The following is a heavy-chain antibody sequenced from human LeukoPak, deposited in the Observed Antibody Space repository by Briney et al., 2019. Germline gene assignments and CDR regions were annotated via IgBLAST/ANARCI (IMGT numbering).Heavy chain of an antibody. V-gene: IGHV4-30-4*08. CDR2: IYYSGST. D-gene: IGHD3-22*01. J-gene: IGHJ3*02. CDR1: GGSFSGYY. Sequence: PSETLSLTCAVYGGSFSGYYWSWIRQPPGKGLEWIGYIYYSGSTYYNPSLKSRVTISVDTSKNQFSLKLSSVTAADTAVYYCARYYDSSGYYYDAFDIWGQGTMVTVSS. CDR3: ARYYDSSGYYYDAFDI.